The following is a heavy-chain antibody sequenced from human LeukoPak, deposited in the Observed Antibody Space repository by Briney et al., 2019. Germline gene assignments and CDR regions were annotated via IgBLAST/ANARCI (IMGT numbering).Heavy chain of an antibody. V-gene: IGHV4-39*07. Sequence: SETLSLTCSVSGVSISSTNYFWGWIRQPPGRGLEWIGGLLYSGFTYYHPSLKSRVSISVDTSKNQFSLKLTSVTAADTAVYFCFADRGGDQGDSWGQGTLVTVSS. J-gene: IGHJ4*02. CDR3: FADRGGDQGDS. CDR1: GVSISSTNYF. CDR2: LLYSGFT. D-gene: IGHD3-16*01.